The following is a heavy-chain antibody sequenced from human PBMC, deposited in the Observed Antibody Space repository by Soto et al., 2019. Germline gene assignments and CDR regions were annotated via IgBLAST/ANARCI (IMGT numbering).Heavy chain of an antibody. CDR1: GGTFSSYA. J-gene: IGHJ6*02. CDR2: IIPIFGTA. D-gene: IGHD4-17*01. Sequence: VASVKVSCKASGGTFSSYAIRWARQAPGQGLEWMGGIIPIFGTANYAQKFQGRVTITADKSTSTAYMELSSLRSEDTAVYYCASGYGDLYYYGMDVWGQGTTVTVYS. V-gene: IGHV1-69*06. CDR3: ASGYGDLYYYGMDV.